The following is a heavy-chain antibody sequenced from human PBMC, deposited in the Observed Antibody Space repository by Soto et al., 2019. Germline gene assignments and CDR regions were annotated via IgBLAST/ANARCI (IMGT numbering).Heavy chain of an antibody. Sequence: EVQLVESGGGLVKPGGSLRLSCAASGFTFSSYSMNWVRQAPGKGLEWVSSISSSSSYIYYADSVKGRFTNSRDNAKNSLYLQMNSLRAEDTAVYYCARDDGYGRVAFDIWGQGTMVTVSS. J-gene: IGHJ3*02. CDR3: ARDDGYGRVAFDI. D-gene: IGHD5-12*01. CDR1: GFTFSSYS. CDR2: ISSSSSYI. V-gene: IGHV3-21*01.